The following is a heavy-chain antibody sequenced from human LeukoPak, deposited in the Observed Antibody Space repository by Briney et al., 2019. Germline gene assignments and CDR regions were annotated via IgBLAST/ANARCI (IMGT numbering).Heavy chain of an antibody. D-gene: IGHD3-9*01. J-gene: IGHJ4*02. CDR3: AKDRADILTGYLFYFDY. CDR1: GFTFSSYA. CDR2: ISGSGGST. Sequence: AGGSLRLSCAASGFTFSSYAMSWVRQAPGKGLEWVSAISGSGGSTYYADSVKGRFTISRDNSKNTLYLQMNSLRAEDTAVYYRAKDRADILTGYLFYFDYWGQGTLVTVSS. V-gene: IGHV3-23*01.